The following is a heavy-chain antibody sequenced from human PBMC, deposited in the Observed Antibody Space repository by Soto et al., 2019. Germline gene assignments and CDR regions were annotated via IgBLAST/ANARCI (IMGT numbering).Heavy chain of an antibody. Sequence: PGGSLRLSCTASGFDFSGSEMNWFRQTPGKGLEWLAYITGSGGAVFHADSVKGRFSISRDNAKNSLFLEMNTLTADDAGVYYCAKVAPFILGSPIWGKGTLVTVSS. CDR3: AKVAPFILGSPI. J-gene: IGHJ4*02. V-gene: IGHV3-48*03. CDR2: ITGSGGAV. D-gene: IGHD2-21*01. CDR1: GFDFSGSE.